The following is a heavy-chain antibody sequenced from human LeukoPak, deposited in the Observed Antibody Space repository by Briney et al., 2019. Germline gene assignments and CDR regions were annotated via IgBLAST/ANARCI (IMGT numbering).Heavy chain of an antibody. CDR1: GYTFTGYY. Sequence: ASVTVSCKASGYTFTGYYMHWVRQAPGQGLEWMGWINPNSGGTNYAQKFQGRVTMTGDTSISTAYMELSRLRSDDTAVYYCARGGNYDFWSGYYLPPSDAFDIWGQGTMVTVSS. D-gene: IGHD3-3*01. CDR3: ARGGNYDFWSGYYLPPSDAFDI. J-gene: IGHJ3*02. V-gene: IGHV1-2*02. CDR2: INPNSGGT.